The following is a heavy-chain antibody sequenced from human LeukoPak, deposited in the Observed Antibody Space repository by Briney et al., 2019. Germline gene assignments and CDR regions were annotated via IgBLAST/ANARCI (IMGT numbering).Heavy chain of an antibody. Sequence: SVKVSCKASGGTFSSYAISWVRQAPGQGLERMGGIIPIFGTANYAQKFQGRVTITTDESTSTAYMELSSLRSEDTAVYYCARVYDSSGYVFDYWGQGTLVTVSS. D-gene: IGHD3-22*01. J-gene: IGHJ4*02. CDR3: ARVYDSSGYVFDY. CDR1: GGTFSSYA. V-gene: IGHV1-69*05. CDR2: IIPIFGTA.